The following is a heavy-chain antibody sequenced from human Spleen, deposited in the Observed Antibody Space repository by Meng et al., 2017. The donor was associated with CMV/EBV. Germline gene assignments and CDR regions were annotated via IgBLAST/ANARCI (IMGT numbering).Heavy chain of an antibody. CDR3: AKDDYNSSPRRFDS. J-gene: IGHJ5*01. D-gene: IGHD4/OR15-4a*01. CDR2: ISGSGRSI. V-gene: IGHV3-23*01. CDR1: GFAFDNYA. Sequence: GGSLRLSCAASGFAFDNYAMSWVRQAPGKGLEWVSAISGSGRSIYYADSVKGRFTISRDNSKNTLYLQMNSLRAGDTAVYYCAKDDYNSSPRRFDSRGQGTLVTVSS.